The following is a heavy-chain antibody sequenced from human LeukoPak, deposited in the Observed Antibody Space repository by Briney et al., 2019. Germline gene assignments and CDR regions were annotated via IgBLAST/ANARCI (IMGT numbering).Heavy chain of an antibody. CDR1: GFTFSSYS. D-gene: IGHD3-16*01. Sequence: GGSLRLSCAASGFTFSSYSMNWVRQAPGKGLEWVSSISSSSSYIYYADSVKGRFTISRDNAKNSLYLQMNSLRLEDTAVYYCATEWGAYQGGGFDYWGQGTLVTVSS. CDR3: ATEWGAYQGGGFDY. V-gene: IGHV3-21*01. J-gene: IGHJ4*02. CDR2: ISSSSSYI.